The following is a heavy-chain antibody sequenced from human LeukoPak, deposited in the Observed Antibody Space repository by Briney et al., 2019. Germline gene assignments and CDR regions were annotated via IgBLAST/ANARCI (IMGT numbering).Heavy chain of an antibody. CDR2: INPNSGGT. CDR3: ARSIVVVPAAIGALDL. CDR1: GYTFTGYY. V-gene: IGHV1-2*02. Sequence: ASVKVSCKASGYTFTGYYMHWVRQAPGQGLEWMGWINPNSGGTNYAQKFQGRVTMTRDTSISTAYMELSRLRSDDTAVYYCARSIVVVPAAIGALDLWGRGTLVTVSS. J-gene: IGHJ2*01. D-gene: IGHD2-2*02.